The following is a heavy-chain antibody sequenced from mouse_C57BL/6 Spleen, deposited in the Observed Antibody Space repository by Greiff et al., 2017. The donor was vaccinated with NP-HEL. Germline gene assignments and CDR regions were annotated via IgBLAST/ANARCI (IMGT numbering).Heavy chain of an antibody. CDR3: ASPSITTDSGYFDV. J-gene: IGHJ1*03. D-gene: IGHD1-1*01. CDR2: IYPRSGNT. Sequence: VQLQQSGAELARPGASVKLSCKASGYTFTSYGISWVKQRTGQGLEWIGEIYPRSGNTYYNEKFKGKATLTADKSSSTAYMELRSLTSEDSAVYFCASPSITTDSGYFDVWGTGTTVTVSS. V-gene: IGHV1-81*01. CDR1: GYTFTSYG.